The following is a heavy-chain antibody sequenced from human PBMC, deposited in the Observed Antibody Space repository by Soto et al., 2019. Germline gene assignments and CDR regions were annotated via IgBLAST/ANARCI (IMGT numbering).Heavy chain of an antibody. V-gene: IGHV3-15*07. CDR2: IKSKTDGGTT. Sequence: GGSLRLSCAASGFTFSNAWMNWVRQAPGKGLEWVGRIKSKTDGGTTDYAAPVKGRFTISRDDSKNTLYLQMNSLKTEDTSVYYCTTEGGDYGGPLWFDPWGQGTLVTVSS. J-gene: IGHJ5*02. CDR3: TTEGGDYGGPLWFDP. D-gene: IGHD4-17*01. CDR1: GFTFSNAW.